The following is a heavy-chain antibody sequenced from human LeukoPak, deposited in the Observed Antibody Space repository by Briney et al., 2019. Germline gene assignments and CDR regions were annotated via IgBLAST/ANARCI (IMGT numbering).Heavy chain of an antibody. D-gene: IGHD6-13*01. CDR2: IYYTGST. V-gene: IGHV4-39*07. CDR3: ARDTREIAAAGYYYYMDV. Sequence: PSETLSLTCAVSGASISGSGYYLGWIRQPPGKGLEWIGNIYYTGSTYYNASLQSRVTISIDMSKNQFSLRLSSVTAADTAVYYCARDTREIAAAGYYYYMDVWGKGTTVTVSS. CDR1: GASISGSGYY. J-gene: IGHJ6*03.